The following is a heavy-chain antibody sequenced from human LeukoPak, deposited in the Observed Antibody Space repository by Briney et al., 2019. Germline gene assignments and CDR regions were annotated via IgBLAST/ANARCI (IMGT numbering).Heavy chain of an antibody. V-gene: IGHV1-18*01. Sequence: ASVKVSCKASGYTFTSYGISWVRQAPGQGLEWMGWISAYNGNTNYAQKLQGRVTMTTDTSTSTAYMELRSLRSDDTAVYYCARDSPLSYGSGSVDDYWGQGTLVTASS. D-gene: IGHD3-10*01. J-gene: IGHJ4*02. CDR2: ISAYNGNT. CDR1: GYTFTSYG. CDR3: ARDSPLSYGSGSVDDY.